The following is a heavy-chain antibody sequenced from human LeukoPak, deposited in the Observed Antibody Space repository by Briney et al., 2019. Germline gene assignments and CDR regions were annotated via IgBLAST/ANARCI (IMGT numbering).Heavy chain of an antibody. J-gene: IGHJ4*02. Sequence: GSLRLSCAASGFTFNSYAMHWVRQAPGKGLEWVAVISYDGSNKYYADSVKGRFTISRDNSKNTLYLQMNSLRAEDTAVYYCVLTGTTAWDYWGQGTLVTVSS. CDR3: VLTGTTAWDY. CDR2: ISYDGSNK. CDR1: GFTFNSYA. V-gene: IGHV3-30-3*01. D-gene: IGHD1-7*01.